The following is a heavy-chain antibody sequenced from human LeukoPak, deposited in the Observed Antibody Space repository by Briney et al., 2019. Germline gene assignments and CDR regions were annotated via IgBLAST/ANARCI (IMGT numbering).Heavy chain of an antibody. D-gene: IGHD3-16*02. J-gene: IGHJ4*02. CDR3: AKVALNHYVWGSDRSPLGY. Sequence: GGSLRLSCVASGFTFSNYAMNWVRQAPGKGLEWVSGISYSGGSTYYADSVKGRFTISRDNSKNTLFLQVNSLRAEDTAIYYCAKVALNHYVWGSDRSPLGYWGQGTLVTVSS. CDR1: GFTFSNYA. CDR2: ISYSGGST. V-gene: IGHV3-23*01.